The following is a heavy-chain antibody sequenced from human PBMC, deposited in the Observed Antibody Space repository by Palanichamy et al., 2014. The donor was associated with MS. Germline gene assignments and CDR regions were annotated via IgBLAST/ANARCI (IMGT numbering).Heavy chain of an antibody. J-gene: IGHJ4*02. D-gene: IGHD5-18*01. Sequence: QVQLQESGPGLVKPSQTLSRTCTVSGGSIRSTSYYWSWIRQPPEGTGVDWAYLYQWEHQLQPSLKSRVTISIDTSKNQFSLKLSSVTAADAAVYYCARAHTAKDHFDYWGQGTLVTVSS. CDR2: LYQWEH. CDR3: ARAHTAKDHFDY. CDR1: GGSIRSTSYY. V-gene: IGHV4-61*02.